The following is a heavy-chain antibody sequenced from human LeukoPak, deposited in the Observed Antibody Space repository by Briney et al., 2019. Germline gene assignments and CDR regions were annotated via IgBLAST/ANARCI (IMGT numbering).Heavy chain of an antibody. Sequence: ASVKVSCKASGYTFTSYGISWVRQAPGQGLEWMGWMNPNSGNTGYAQKFQGRVTMTRNTSISTAYMELSSLRSEDTAVYYCARGRRSGWRRYNWFDPWGQGTLVTVSS. D-gene: IGHD6-19*01. V-gene: IGHV1-8*02. J-gene: IGHJ5*02. CDR2: MNPNSGNT. CDR1: GYTFTSYG. CDR3: ARGRRSGWRRYNWFDP.